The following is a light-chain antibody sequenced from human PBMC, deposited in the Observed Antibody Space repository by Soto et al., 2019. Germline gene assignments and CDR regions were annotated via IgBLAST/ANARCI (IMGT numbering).Light chain of an antibody. J-gene: IGKJ1*01. Sequence: DIQMTQCPTSLSASVGDRVTITCRASQSISSWLAWYQQKPGKAPKLLIYDASSLESGVPSRFSGSGSGTEFTLTISSLQPDDFATYYCQQYNSYSLFGQGTKVDIK. CDR3: QQYNSYSL. CDR1: QSISSW. CDR2: DAS. V-gene: IGKV1-5*01.